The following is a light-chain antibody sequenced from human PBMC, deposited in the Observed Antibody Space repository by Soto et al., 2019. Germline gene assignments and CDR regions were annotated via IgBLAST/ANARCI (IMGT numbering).Light chain of an antibody. CDR1: QSVLYSSNNKNY. V-gene: IGKV4-1*01. CDR2: WAS. Sequence: DIVMTQSPDSLAVSLGERATINCKSSQSVLYSSNNKNYLAWYQQKPGQPPNLLIYWASSRESGVPDRFSGSGSGTDFTLPISSLQAEDVAVYYCQQYSSTPRTFGQGTKVEIK. CDR3: QQYSSTPRT. J-gene: IGKJ1*01.